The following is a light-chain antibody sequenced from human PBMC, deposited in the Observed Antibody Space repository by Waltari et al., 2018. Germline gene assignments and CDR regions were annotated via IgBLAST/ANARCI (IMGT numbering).Light chain of an antibody. Sequence: DIVLTQSPAILSLSPGERASLSCRASQSVHNYLAWYQQKPGQAPRLLIYDVSNRATDIPARFSGSGFATDCTLTISSLEPEDFAVYYCQQRRAWPLTFGGGTKVEIK. J-gene: IGKJ4*01. V-gene: IGKV3-11*01. CDR1: QSVHNY. CDR2: DVS. CDR3: QQRRAWPLT.